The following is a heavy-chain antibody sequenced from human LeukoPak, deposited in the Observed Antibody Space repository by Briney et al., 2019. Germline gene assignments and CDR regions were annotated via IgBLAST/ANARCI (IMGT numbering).Heavy chain of an antibody. J-gene: IGHJ4*02. CDR1: GYTFTGYY. CDR3: AREYYYDSSGYPFDY. V-gene: IGHV1-2*06. CDR2: INPNSGGT. D-gene: IGHD3-22*01. Sequence: GASVKVSCMASGYTFTGYYMHWVRQAPGQGLEWMGRINPNSGGTNYAQKFQGRVTMTRDTSISTAYMELSRLRSDDTAVYYCAREYYYDSSGYPFDYWGQGTLVTVSS.